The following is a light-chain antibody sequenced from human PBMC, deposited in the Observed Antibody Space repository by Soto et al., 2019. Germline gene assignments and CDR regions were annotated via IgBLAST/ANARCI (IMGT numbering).Light chain of an antibody. CDR3: SSYAGSNNFPCV. V-gene: IGLV2-8*01. Sequence: QSALTQPPSASGSPGQSVTIPCTGTSSDVGGYNYVSWYQQHPGKAPKLMIYEVSKRPSGVPDRFSGSKSGNTASLTVSGLQAEDEADYYCSSYAGSNNFPCVFGTGTKVTVL. J-gene: IGLJ1*01. CDR1: SSDVGGYNY. CDR2: EVS.